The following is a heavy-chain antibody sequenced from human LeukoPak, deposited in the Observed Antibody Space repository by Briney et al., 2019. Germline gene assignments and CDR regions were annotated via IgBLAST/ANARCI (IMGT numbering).Heavy chain of an antibody. J-gene: IGHJ3*02. CDR1: GGTFSSYA. CDR2: INAGNGNT. D-gene: IGHD3-16*01. Sequence: ASVKVSCKASGGTFSSYAISWVRQAPGQRLEWMGWINAGNGNTKYSQKFQGRVTITRDTSASTAYMELSSLRSEDTAVYYCARDLGGAFDIWGQGTMVTVSS. V-gene: IGHV1-3*01. CDR3: ARDLGGAFDI.